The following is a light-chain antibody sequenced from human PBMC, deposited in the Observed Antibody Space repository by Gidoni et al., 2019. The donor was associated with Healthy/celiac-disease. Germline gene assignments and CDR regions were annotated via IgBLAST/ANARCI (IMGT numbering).Light chain of an antibody. Sequence: YELTQPPSVSVSPGQTASITCSGANMGDKYACWYPQKPGQSPVLVIYQDSKRPSGIPERFSGSNSGNTATLTISATQAMDEADYYCQAWDSSTAWVFGGGTKLTVL. CDR3: QAWDSSTAWV. V-gene: IGLV3-1*01. CDR1: NMGDKY. J-gene: IGLJ2*01. CDR2: QDS.